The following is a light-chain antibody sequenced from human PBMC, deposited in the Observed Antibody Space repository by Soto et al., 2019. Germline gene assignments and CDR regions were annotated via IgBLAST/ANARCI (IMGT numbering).Light chain of an antibody. V-gene: IGKV3-15*01. J-gene: IGKJ1*01. Sequence: EIVMTQSPATLSVSPGERATLSCRASQSVGSNLAWYQQKPGQAPRLLIYGASTRATGIPARFSGSGSGTECTLSISSLQSEHFAIYFCQQYNNWPPDRTFGQGTKVEIK. CDR1: QSVGSN. CDR3: QQYNNWPPDRT. CDR2: GAS.